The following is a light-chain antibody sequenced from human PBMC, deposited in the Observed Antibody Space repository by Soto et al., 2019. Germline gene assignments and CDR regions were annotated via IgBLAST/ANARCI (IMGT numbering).Light chain of an antibody. J-gene: IGKJ2*01. CDR1: QSIDRW. V-gene: IGKV1-5*03. Sequence: DIQMTQSPSTLSASVGDRVTITCRASQSIDRWLAWYQQKLGKAPKLLIYRASSLASGAPPMFSGSGSGTEFTLTSRSLPPDDFTPYYGQQYKTYTYTFAQGTKLEI. CDR2: RAS. CDR3: QQYKTYTYT.